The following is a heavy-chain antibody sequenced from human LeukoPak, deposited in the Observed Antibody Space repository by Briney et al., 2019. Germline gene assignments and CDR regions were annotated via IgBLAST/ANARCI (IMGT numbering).Heavy chain of an antibody. CDR2: INAGNGNT. CDR3: ARDPLERGYYYGMDV. J-gene: IGHJ6*02. CDR1: GYTFTSYA. D-gene: IGHD3-3*01. V-gene: IGHV1-3*01. Sequence: GASVKVSCKASGYTFTSYAMHWVRQAPGQRLEWMGWINAGNGNTKYSQKFQGRVTITRDTSASTAYMELSSLRSEDTAVYYCARDPLERGYYYGMDVWGQGTTVTVSS.